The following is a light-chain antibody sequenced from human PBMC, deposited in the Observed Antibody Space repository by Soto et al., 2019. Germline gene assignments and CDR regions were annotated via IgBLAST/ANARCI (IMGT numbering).Light chain of an antibody. CDR2: DVS. V-gene: IGLV2-14*03. CDR1: SSDVCGYNY. Sequence: QSALTQPASGSGFPGQSITISCTGTSSDVCGYNYVSWYQQHPGKAPKFMIYDVSSRPSGVSNRFSGSKSGNTASLTISGLQAEDEADYYCCSYTTSNTRQIVFGTGTKVT. CDR3: CSYTTSNTRQIV. J-gene: IGLJ1*01.